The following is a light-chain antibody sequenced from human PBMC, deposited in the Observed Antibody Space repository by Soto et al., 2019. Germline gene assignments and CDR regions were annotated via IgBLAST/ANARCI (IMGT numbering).Light chain of an antibody. Sequence: EIVLTQSPGTLSLSPGERATLSCRASQSVSSNYLAWYQQKPGQALRLLIYGASSRATGIPDRFSGSGSGTDFTLTISRLEPEDFAVYYCQQYGSSRTFGQGTKVDIK. CDR1: QSVSSNY. V-gene: IGKV3-20*01. CDR3: QQYGSSRT. J-gene: IGKJ1*01. CDR2: GAS.